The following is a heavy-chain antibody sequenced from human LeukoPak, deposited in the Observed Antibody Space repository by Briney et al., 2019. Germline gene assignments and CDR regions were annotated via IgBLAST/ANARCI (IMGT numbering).Heavy chain of an antibody. Sequence: GRSLRLSCAASGFTFDDYAMHWVRQAPGKGLEWVSGISWNSGSIGYADSVKGRFTISRDNAKNSLHLQMNSLRAEDTALYYCAKSPRPSIAVAGGAFDIWGQGTMVTVSS. CDR1: GFTFDDYA. J-gene: IGHJ3*02. D-gene: IGHD6-19*01. V-gene: IGHV3-9*01. CDR3: AKSPRPSIAVAGGAFDI. CDR2: ISWNSGSI.